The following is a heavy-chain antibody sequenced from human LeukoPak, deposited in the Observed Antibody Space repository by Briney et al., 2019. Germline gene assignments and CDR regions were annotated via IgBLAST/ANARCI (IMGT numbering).Heavy chain of an antibody. V-gene: IGHV4-39*01. Sequence: SETLSLTCTVSGGSISSSSYYWGWLRQPPGKGLEWIGSIYYSGSTYYNPSLKSRVTISVDTSKNQFSLKLSSVTAADTAVYYCARQDRGRITMVRGLYNWFDPWGQGTLVTVSS. CDR2: IYYSGST. CDR1: GGSISSSSYY. D-gene: IGHD3-10*01. CDR3: ARQDRGRITMVRGLYNWFDP. J-gene: IGHJ5*02.